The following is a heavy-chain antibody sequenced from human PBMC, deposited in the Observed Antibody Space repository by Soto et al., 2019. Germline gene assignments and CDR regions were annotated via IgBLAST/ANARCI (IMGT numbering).Heavy chain of an antibody. D-gene: IGHD1-1*01. CDR2: ISAHNGNT. CDR1: GYAFTTYG. Sequence: QVHLVQSGAEVKKPGASVKVSCKGSGYAFTTYGITWVRQAPGQGLEWMGWISAHNGNTNYAQKLQGRVTVTRDTSTSTVYMELRSLRSDDTAVYYCARGRYGDYWGQGALVTVCS. CDR3: ARGRYGDY. V-gene: IGHV1-18*01. J-gene: IGHJ4*02.